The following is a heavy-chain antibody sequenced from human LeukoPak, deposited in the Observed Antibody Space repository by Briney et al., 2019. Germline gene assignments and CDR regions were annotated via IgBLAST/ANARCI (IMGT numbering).Heavy chain of an antibody. CDR1: GGSISSYY. J-gene: IGHJ5*02. CDR3: ARDTDSSSGWFDP. Sequence: SETLSLTCTVSGGSISSYYWSWIRQPAGKGPEWIGRIYSSGSTNYNPSLKSRVTMSVDTSKKQFSLKLSSVTAADTAVYYCARDTDSSSGWFDPWGQGTLVTVSS. V-gene: IGHV4-4*07. D-gene: IGHD6-6*01. CDR2: IYSSGST.